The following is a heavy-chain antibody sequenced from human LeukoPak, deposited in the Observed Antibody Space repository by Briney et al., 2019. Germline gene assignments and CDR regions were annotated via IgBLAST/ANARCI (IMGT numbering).Heavy chain of an antibody. CDR1: GYNFASYA. CDR3: ARDWDWFDP. D-gene: IGHD3-16*01. V-gene: IGHV1-18*01. CDR2: ISAYNGNT. J-gene: IGHJ5*02. Sequence: GASVKVSCKASGYNFASYAISWVRQAPGQGLEWMGWISAYNGNTNSAQNLQGRLTMTTDTSTSTAYMELRSLRSDDTAVYYCARDWDWFDPWGQGTLVTVSS.